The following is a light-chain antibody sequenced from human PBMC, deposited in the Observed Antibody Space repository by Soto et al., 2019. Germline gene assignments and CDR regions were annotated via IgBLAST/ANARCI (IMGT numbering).Light chain of an antibody. V-gene: IGKV3-15*01. CDR1: QSVSSN. CDR3: QQYNDWPPIT. CDR2: GAS. J-gene: IGKJ5*01. Sequence: EIVVGQAPGTLSVSPGERATVSCRASQSVSSNLAWYQQKPGQAPRLLIYGASTRATGIPDRFSGSGSGTEFTLTISSLQSEDFAVYYCQQYNDWPPITFGQGTRLEIK.